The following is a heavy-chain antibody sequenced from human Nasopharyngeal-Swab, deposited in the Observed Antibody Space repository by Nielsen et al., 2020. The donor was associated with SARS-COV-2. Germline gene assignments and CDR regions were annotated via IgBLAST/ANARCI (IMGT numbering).Heavy chain of an antibody. CDR3: ARVEMATITTSYYYYYGMDV. CDR1: GFTFSSYS. J-gene: IGHJ6*02. Sequence: GESLKIFCAASGFTFSSYSMNWVRQAPGKGLEWVSSISSSSSYIYYADSVKGRFTISRDNAKNSLYLQMNSLRAEDTAVYYCARVEMATITTSYYYYYGMDVWGQGTTVTVSS. CDR2: ISSSSSYI. V-gene: IGHV3-21*01. D-gene: IGHD5-24*01.